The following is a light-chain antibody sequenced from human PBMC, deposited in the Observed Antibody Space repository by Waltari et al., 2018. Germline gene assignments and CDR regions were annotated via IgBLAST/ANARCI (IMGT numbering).Light chain of an antibody. CDR1: PGISSY. Sequence: DIQLTQSTSFLSASVGDRLTITCRDSPGISSYLVWYQQKPGKAPKVLISAASTLQTGVPSRFSGSGSGTEFTLTISSLQPEDFATYYCQQVNGYPLTFGGGTKVEIK. CDR3: QQVNGYPLT. V-gene: IGKV1-9*01. CDR2: AAS. J-gene: IGKJ4*01.